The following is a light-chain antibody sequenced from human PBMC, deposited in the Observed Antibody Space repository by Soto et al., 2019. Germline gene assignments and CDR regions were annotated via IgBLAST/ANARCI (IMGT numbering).Light chain of an antibody. CDR1: SSDVGGYNY. CDR2: DVS. CDR3: CSDAGSYTYV. V-gene: IGLV2-11*01. Sequence: QSVLTQPPSVSGSPGQTVTSSCSGSSSDVGGYNYVSWYQQHPGKAPKLMIYDVSKRPSGVPDRFAGSKSGNTASLTISGLQAEDEADYCCCSDAGSYTYVFGTGTKVTVL. J-gene: IGLJ1*01.